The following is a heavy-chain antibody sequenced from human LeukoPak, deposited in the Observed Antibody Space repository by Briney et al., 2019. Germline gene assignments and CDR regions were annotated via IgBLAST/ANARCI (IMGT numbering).Heavy chain of an antibody. Sequence: KSGGSLRLSCAASGFTFSSYSMNWVRQAPGKGLEGVSSISSSSSYIYYADSVKGRFTISRDNAKNSLYLQMNSLRAEDTAVYYCARDLAPYYYESSGYYSGPFDYWGQGTLVTVSS. J-gene: IGHJ4*02. CDR3: ARDLAPYYYESSGYYSGPFDY. CDR1: GFTFSSYS. D-gene: IGHD3-22*01. CDR2: ISSSSSYI. V-gene: IGHV3-21*01.